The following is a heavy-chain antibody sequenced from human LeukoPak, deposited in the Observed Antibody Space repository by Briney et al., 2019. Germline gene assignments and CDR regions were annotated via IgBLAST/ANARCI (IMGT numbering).Heavy chain of an antibody. CDR2: IYYSGST. V-gene: IGHV4-39*07. J-gene: IGHJ4*02. D-gene: IGHD6-19*01. CDR3: ARASVAGVDY. CDR1: GGPISSSSYY. Sequence: PSETLSLTCTVSGGPISSSSYYWGWLRQPPGKGLEWIGSIYYSGSTYYNPSLKSRVTISVDTSKNQFSLKLSSVTAADTAVYYCARASVAGVDYWGQGTLVTVSS.